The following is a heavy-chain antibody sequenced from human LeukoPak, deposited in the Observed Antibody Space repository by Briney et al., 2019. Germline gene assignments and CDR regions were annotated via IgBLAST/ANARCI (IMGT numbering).Heavy chain of an antibody. CDR2: IKQDGSEK. D-gene: IGHD2-15*01. V-gene: IGHV3-7*01. CDR1: GFTFSNYG. Sequence: GGSLRLSCAASGFTFSNYGMSWVRKAPGKGLEWLPNIKQDGSEKCYVDSVKGRFTISRDNAKNSLYLQMNSLRAEDTAVYYCARDRWELLSNSYHYCGLDVWGQGTTVTVSS. CDR3: ARDRWELLSNSYHYCGLDV. J-gene: IGHJ6*02.